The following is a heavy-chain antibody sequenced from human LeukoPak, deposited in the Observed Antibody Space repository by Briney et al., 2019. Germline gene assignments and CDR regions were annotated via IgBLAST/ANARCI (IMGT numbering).Heavy chain of an antibody. Sequence: GGSLRLSCVASGFTVSRHWMSWVRQAPGKGLEWVANMKQDGSEIYYLDSVKGRFTISRDNARNSVYLEMNSLRAEDSALYYCTREGFTSSALDAFDIWGQGTMVIVS. CDR1: GFTVSRHW. J-gene: IGHJ3*02. V-gene: IGHV3-7*03. CDR3: TREGFTSSALDAFDI. CDR2: MKQDGSEI.